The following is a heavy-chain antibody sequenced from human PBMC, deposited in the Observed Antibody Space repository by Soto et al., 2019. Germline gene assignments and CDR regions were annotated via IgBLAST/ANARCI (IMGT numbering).Heavy chain of an antibody. D-gene: IGHD1-26*01. CDR1: GFTFSSYA. V-gene: IGHV3-23*01. Sequence: GGSLRLSCAASGFTFSSYAMSWVRQAPGKGLEWVSAISGSGGSTYYADSVKGRFTISRDNSKNTLYLQMNSLRAEDTAVYYCAKGGWVKWELPLSAGLGWFDPWGQGTLVTVSS. J-gene: IGHJ5*02. CDR2: ISGSGGST. CDR3: AKGGWVKWELPLSAGLGWFDP.